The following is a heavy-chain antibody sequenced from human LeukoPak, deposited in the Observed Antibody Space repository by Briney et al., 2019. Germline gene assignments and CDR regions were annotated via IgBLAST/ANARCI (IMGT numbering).Heavy chain of an antibody. D-gene: IGHD5-18*01. CDR1: GYTLSEIS. J-gene: IGHJ4*02. CDR2: IDREDGQT. CDR3: ATVGYSYGAFDY. Sequence: GASVKVSCKVSGYTLSEISMYWVRQAPGKGLEWMGGIDREDGQTIYAQTFQGRVTMTEDTSTDTAYMEVSRLTSEDTAFYYCATVGYSYGAFDYWGQGTLVTVSS. V-gene: IGHV1-24*01.